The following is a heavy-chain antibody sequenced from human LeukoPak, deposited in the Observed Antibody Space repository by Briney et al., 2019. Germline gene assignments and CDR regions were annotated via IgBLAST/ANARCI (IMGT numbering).Heavy chain of an antibody. J-gene: IGHJ4*02. CDR2: ISSSSSTI. D-gene: IGHD6-19*01. CDR1: GFTFSSYS. CDR3: ARVGWYQTFDY. Sequence: VGSLRLSCAASGFTFSSYSMNWVRQAPGKGLGWVSYISSSSSTIYYADSVKGRFTISRDNAKNSLYLQMTSLRAEDTAVYSCARVGWYQTFDYWGQGTLVTVSS. V-gene: IGHV3-48*01.